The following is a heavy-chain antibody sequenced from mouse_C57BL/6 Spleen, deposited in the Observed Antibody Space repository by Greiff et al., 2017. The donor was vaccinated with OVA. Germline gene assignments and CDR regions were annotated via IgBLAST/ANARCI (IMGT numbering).Heavy chain of an antibody. CDR1: GYTFTSYW. J-gene: IGHJ2*01. D-gene: IGHD1-1*01. V-gene: IGHV1-69*01. Sequence: QVQLQQSGAELVMPGASVKLSCKASGYTFTSYWMHWVKQRPGQGLEWIGEIDPSDSYTNYNQKFKGKSTLTVDKSSSTAYMQLSSLTSEDSAVYYCARSTTTVVDYWGQGTTLTVSS. CDR3: ARSTTTVVDY. CDR2: IDPSDSYT.